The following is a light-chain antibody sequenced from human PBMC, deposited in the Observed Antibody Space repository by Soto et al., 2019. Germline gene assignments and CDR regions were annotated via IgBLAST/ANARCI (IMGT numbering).Light chain of an antibody. Sequence: QSALTQPPSVSGAPGQRVTISCTGSSSNIGAGYDVHWYQQLPGTAPKHLIYGNSNRPSGVPDRFSGSKSGTSASLAITGLQAEDEVDYYCQSYDSSLSGYVFGTGTKVTVL. CDR1: SSNIGAGYD. V-gene: IGLV1-40*01. CDR2: GNS. J-gene: IGLJ1*01. CDR3: QSYDSSLSGYV.